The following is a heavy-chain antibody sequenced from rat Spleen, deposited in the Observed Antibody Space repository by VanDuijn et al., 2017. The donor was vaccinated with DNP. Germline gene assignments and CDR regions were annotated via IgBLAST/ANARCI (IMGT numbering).Heavy chain of an antibody. CDR3: ARFWYSEGFAY. Sequence: EVQLQESGPGLVKPSQSLSLTCSVTGYSITSSYRWNWIRKFPGNKLEWMGYINSAGSTNYNPSLKSRISITRDTSKNQFFLQVNSVTTEDTATYYCARFWYSEGFAYWGQGTLVTVSS. CDR2: INSAGST. V-gene: IGHV3-3*01. J-gene: IGHJ3*01. D-gene: IGHD1-11*01. CDR1: GYSITSSYR.